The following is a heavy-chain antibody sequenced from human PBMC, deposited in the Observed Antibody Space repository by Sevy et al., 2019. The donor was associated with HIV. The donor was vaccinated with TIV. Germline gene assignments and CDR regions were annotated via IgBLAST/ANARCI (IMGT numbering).Heavy chain of an antibody. D-gene: IGHD2-8*02. CDR1: GFTFSHAW. CDR3: STDPIIVLLVTDGMDV. V-gene: IGHV3-15*01. CDR2: IKSKPDGGTT. Sequence: GGYLRLSCAASGFTFSHAWMSCVRQAPGKGLEWVGRIKSKPDGGTTDYAAPVKGRFTISRDDSKNTLFLQMNSLKTEDTAVYYCSTDPIIVLLVTDGMDVWGQGTTVTVSS. J-gene: IGHJ6*02.